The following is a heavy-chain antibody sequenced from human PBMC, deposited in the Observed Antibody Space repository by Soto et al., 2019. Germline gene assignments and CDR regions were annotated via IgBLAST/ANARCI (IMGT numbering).Heavy chain of an antibody. D-gene: IGHD3-22*01. CDR3: ARNYYDSSDPDYLDY. J-gene: IGHJ4*02. Sequence: ASVKVSCKASGYTFTSYYIHWVRQAPGQGLEWMGWINPITGGTNYAPKFQGRVTMTRDTSITTAYMELSRLRSDDTAVYYCARNYYDSSDPDYLDYWGQGTPVTVSS. CDR1: GYTFTSYY. V-gene: IGHV1-2*02. CDR2: INPITGGT.